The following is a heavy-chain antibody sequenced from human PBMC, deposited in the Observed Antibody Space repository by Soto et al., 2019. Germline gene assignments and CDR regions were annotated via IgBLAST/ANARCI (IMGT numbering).Heavy chain of an antibody. Sequence: SLTCTVSGGSVSSSTSYWGWIRQPPGKGLEWIGNIYYSGSTYYNPSLKSRVTISLDTSKNQFSLKLSSVTAADTAVYYCARLGGITGYSSAWYKYEHWGQGTLVTVSS. CDR3: ARLGGITGYSSAWYKYEH. CDR2: IYYSGST. D-gene: IGHD6-19*01. V-gene: IGHV4-39*01. J-gene: IGHJ4*02. CDR1: GGSVSSSTSY.